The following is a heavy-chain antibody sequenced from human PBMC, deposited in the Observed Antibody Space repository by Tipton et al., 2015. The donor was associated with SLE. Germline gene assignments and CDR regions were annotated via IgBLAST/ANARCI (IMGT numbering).Heavy chain of an antibody. Sequence: TLSLTCTVSGDSISSGSYYWTWIRQPAGKGLEWIGRIFSKGSTNSNLSLKSRVTISADTSKNQFSLNRSSVTAADTAVYYCARTLPDSSGLAFDHWGQGILVTVSS. J-gene: IGHJ4*02. CDR3: ARTLPDSSGLAFDH. D-gene: IGHD3-22*01. CDR2: IFSKGST. V-gene: IGHV4-61*02. CDR1: GDSISSGSYY.